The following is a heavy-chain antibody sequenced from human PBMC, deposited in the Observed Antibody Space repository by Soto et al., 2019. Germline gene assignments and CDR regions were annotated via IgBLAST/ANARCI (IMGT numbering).Heavy chain of an antibody. CDR1: GGSISSGGYY. J-gene: IGHJ3*02. Sequence: PSETLSLTCTVSGGSISSGGYYWSWIRQHPGKGLEWIGYIYYSGSTYYNPSLKSRVTISVDTSKNQFSLKLSSVTAADTAVYYCARGKIMVRGVNWSSDAFDIWGQGTMVTVS. CDR3: ARGKIMVRGVNWSSDAFDI. D-gene: IGHD3-10*01. V-gene: IGHV4-31*03. CDR2: IYYSGST.